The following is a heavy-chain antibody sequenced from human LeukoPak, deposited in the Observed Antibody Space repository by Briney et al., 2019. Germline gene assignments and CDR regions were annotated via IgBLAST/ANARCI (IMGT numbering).Heavy chain of an antibody. CDR2: IYRGDTT. CDR1: GFTVSSNY. J-gene: IGHJ3*02. V-gene: IGHV3-66*01. CDR3: ACHSSGWYLGAFDI. D-gene: IGHD6-19*01. Sequence: GGSLRLSCAASGFTVSSNYMTWVRQAPGKGLEWVSVIYRGDTTYYADSAKGRFTISRDNSKNTLCLQMNSLRAEDTAVYYCACHSSGWYLGAFDIWGQGTMVTVSS.